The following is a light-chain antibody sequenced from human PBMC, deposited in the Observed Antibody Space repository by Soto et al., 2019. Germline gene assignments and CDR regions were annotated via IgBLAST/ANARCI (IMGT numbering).Light chain of an antibody. V-gene: IGKV3-15*01. CDR2: GAS. CDR1: QSVSSN. Sequence: EIVMTQSPATLSVSPGERATLSCRASQSVSSNLAWYQQKPGQAPRLLIYGASTRATGIPARFSGSGSGTEFTLTISSLQSEDFASYYCQQYWSYPYTFGQGTKLEIK. J-gene: IGKJ2*01. CDR3: QQYWSYPYT.